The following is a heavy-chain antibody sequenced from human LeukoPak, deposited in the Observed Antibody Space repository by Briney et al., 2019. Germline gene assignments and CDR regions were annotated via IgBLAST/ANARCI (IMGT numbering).Heavy chain of an antibody. CDR3: ARDLPYDILTGPYGMDV. V-gene: IGHV4-39*07. CDR1: GGSIGSSSYY. D-gene: IGHD3-9*01. J-gene: IGHJ6*02. CDR2: IYYSGST. Sequence: SETLSLTCTVSGGSIGSSSYYWGWIRQPPGKGLEWIGSIYYSGSTYYNPSLKSRVTISIDTSKNQFSLELSSVTAADTAVYYCARDLPYDILTGPYGMDVWGQGTTVTVFS.